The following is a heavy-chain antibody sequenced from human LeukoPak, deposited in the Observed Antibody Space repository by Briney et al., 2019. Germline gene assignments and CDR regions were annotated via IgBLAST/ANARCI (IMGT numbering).Heavy chain of an antibody. CDR2: IIPIFGTA. CDR1: GGTFSSYA. V-gene: IGHV1-69*01. Sequence: GSSVKVSCKASGGTFSSYAISWVRQAPGQGLEWMGGIIPIFGTANYAQKFQGRVTITADESTSTAYMELSSLRSEDTAVYYCARTSVGSGYSYGPVPYYYYYYGMDVWGQGTTVTVSS. CDR3: ARTSVGSGYSYGPVPYYYYYYGMDV. D-gene: IGHD5-18*01. J-gene: IGHJ6*02.